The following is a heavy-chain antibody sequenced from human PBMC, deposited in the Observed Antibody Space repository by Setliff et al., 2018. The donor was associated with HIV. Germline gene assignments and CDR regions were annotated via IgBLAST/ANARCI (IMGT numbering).Heavy chain of an antibody. D-gene: IGHD3-16*01. CDR3: ARSPSWALPYFDL. CDR1: LGTIDSRTYY. CDR2: VYISGST. J-gene: IGHJ4*02. V-gene: IGHV4-61*02. Sequence: PSETLSLTCTVSLGTIDSRTYYWSWIRQPAGKRLEWLGRVYISGSTNYNPSLRGRVAISLDASRHQFSLNLTSVTAADTATYFCARSPSWALPYFDLWGQGRLVTVSS.